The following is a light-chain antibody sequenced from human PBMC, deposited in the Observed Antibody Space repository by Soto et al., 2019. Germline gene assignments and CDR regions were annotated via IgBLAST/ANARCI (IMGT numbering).Light chain of an antibody. J-gene: IGKJ4*01. CDR1: QSVSSSY. Sequence: EIVLTQSPGTLPLSPGGRATLSCRASQSVSSSYLAWYQQKPGQAPRLLIYSASSRATGIPDRFSGIGSGTDFTLTISRLEPEDFAVYYCQQYGRSPLTFGGGTKVEIK. V-gene: IGKV3-20*01. CDR3: QQYGRSPLT. CDR2: SAS.